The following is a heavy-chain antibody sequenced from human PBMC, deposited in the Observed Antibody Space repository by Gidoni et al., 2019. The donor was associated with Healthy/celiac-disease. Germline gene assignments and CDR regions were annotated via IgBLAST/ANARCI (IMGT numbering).Heavy chain of an antibody. V-gene: IGHV3-21*01. J-gene: IGHJ4*02. Sequence: EVQLVESGGGLVKPGGSLRLSCAASGFTFSSYSRNWVRQAPGKGLEWVSSISSSSSYIYYADSVKGRFTISRDNAKNSLYLQMNSLRAEDTAVYYCARDTEWLLLLHYWGQGTLVTVSS. CDR2: ISSSSSYI. CDR1: GFTFSSYS. D-gene: IGHD3-22*01. CDR3: ARDTEWLLLLHY.